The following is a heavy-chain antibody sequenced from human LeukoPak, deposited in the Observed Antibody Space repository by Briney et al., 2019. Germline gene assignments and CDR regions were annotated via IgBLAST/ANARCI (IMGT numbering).Heavy chain of an antibody. Sequence: GRSLRLSCAASGFTFSSYGMHWVRQAPGKGLEWVAVISYDGSNKYYADSVKGRFTISRDNSKNTLYLQMNSLRAEDTAVYYCARVKATRVADPWGQGTLVTVSS. D-gene: IGHD1-26*01. CDR3: ARVKATRVADP. V-gene: IGHV3-30*03. CDR1: GFTFSSYG. CDR2: ISYDGSNK. J-gene: IGHJ5*02.